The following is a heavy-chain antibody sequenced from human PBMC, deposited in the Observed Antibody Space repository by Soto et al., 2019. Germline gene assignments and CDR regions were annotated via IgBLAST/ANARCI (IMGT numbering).Heavy chain of an antibody. J-gene: IGHJ3*02. CDR2: IRSKPNNYAT. D-gene: IGHD4-17*01. Sequence: EVQLVESGGGLVQPGGSLKLSCAASGFTFSGSAMHWVRQASGKGLEWVGRIRSKPNNYATAYGASMKGRFTISRDDSKSTAYLQMDSLKTEDTALYYCARPRLAPSENLADAFDIWGQGTMVTVSS. CDR1: GFTFSGSA. CDR3: ARPRLAPSENLADAFDI. V-gene: IGHV3-73*02.